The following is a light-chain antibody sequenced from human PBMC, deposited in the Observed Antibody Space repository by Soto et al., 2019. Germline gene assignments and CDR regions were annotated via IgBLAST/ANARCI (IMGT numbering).Light chain of an antibody. CDR2: AAS. J-gene: IGKJ4*01. V-gene: IGKV1-12*01. CDR1: QGISSW. CDR3: QQADTFPLT. Sequence: DIQMTQSPSSVSASVGDRVTITCRASQGISSWVAWYQQKPGKAPNLLIYAASSLQSGVPSRFSGSESGTEFTLTISRLQPEDFATYYCQQADTFPLTFGGGTKVEIK.